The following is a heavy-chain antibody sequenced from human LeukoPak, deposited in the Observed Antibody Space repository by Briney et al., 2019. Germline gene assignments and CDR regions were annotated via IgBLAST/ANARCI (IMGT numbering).Heavy chain of an antibody. J-gene: IGHJ4*02. CDR2: ISGSGGST. CDR3: AKDRDYGDYYFDY. CDR1: GFTFSSYA. Sequence: PGGSLRLSCAASGFTFSSYAMSWVRQAPGKGLEGVAAISGSGGSTYYADSVKGRFTISRDNSKNTLYLQMNSLRAEDTAVYYCAKDRDYGDYYFDYWGQGTLVTVSS. D-gene: IGHD4-17*01. V-gene: IGHV3-23*01.